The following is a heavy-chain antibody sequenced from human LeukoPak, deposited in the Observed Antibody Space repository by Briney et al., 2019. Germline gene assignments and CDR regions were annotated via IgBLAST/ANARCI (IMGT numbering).Heavy chain of an antibody. CDR2: MNPNSGNT. V-gene: IGHV1-8*03. CDR3: ARLVGYYGSGSFWGSLLAGGAIERYYFDY. Sequence: GASVKVSCKASGYTFTSYDINWVRQATGQGLEWMGWMNPNSGNTGYAQKFQGRVTITRNTSISTAYMELSSLRSEDTAVYYCARLVGYYGSGSFWGSLLAGGAIERYYFDYWGQGTLVTVSS. CDR1: GYTFTSYD. D-gene: IGHD3-10*01. J-gene: IGHJ4*02.